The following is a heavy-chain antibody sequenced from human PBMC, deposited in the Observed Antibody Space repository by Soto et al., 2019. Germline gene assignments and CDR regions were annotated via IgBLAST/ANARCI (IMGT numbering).Heavy chain of an antibody. CDR2: ISGSGSST. V-gene: IGHV3-23*01. Sequence: GWSMGLSCAASGVTFSSYAMSWVRQAPGKGLECVSEISGSGSSTTSADSVKGRFTISRDNYKDTLYLQMNSLRAEDTAVYYCAKEVAADDCWSGYSYCGQGTLVTVSS. D-gene: IGHD3-3*01. CDR3: AKEVAADDCWSGYSY. CDR1: GVTFSSYA. J-gene: IGHJ4*02.